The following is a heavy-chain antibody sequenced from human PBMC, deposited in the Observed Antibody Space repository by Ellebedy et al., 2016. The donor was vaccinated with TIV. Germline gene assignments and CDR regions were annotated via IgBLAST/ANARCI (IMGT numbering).Heavy chain of an antibody. Sequence: ASVKVSCXASGYTFTSYDIHWVRQATGQGLEWMGWVNPNSGNTGYAQKFQGRVTMTRNTSISTAYMELSSLTSEDTAVYYCARSLYCSGGGCYFALGAFDIWGQGTMVTLSS. V-gene: IGHV1-8*01. J-gene: IGHJ3*02. CDR2: VNPNSGNT. D-gene: IGHD2-15*01. CDR3: ARSLYCSGGGCYFALGAFDI. CDR1: GYTFTSYD.